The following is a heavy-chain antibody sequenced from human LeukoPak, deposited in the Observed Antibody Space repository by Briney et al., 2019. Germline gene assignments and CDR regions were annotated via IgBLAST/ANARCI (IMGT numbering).Heavy chain of an antibody. CDR2: IYHSGST. CDR1: GYSISSGYY. J-gene: IGHJ3*02. V-gene: IGHV4-38-2*01. CDR3: ARVSREFDYVWGSYRRDAFDI. Sequence: SETLSLTCAVSGYSISSGYYWDWIRQPPGKGLEWIGSIYHSGSTYYNPSLKSRVTISVDTSKNQFSLKLSSVTAADTAVYYCARVSREFDYVWGSYRRDAFDIWGQGTMVTVSS. D-gene: IGHD3-16*02.